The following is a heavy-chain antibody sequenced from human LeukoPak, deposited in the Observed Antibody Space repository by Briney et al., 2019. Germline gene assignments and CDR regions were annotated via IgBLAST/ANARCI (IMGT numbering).Heavy chain of an antibody. CDR3: AKGRGSPFYFEY. CDR1: GFTFSNYA. CDR2: ISGRGGDT. Sequence: GGSLRLSCAASGFTFSNYAMNWVRQATGKGLEWVSAISGRGGDTYYADFVKGRFTISRDNSKNTLYLQMNSLRAEDTAVYYCAKGRGSPFYFEYWGQGTLVTVSS. D-gene: IGHD1-26*01. V-gene: IGHV3-23*01. J-gene: IGHJ4*02.